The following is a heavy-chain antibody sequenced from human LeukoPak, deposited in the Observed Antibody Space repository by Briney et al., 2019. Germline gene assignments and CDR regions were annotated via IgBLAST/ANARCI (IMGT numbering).Heavy chain of an antibody. CDR3: AKLATREYSGYDEVDY. V-gene: IGHV3-30*18. CDR2: ISYDGSNK. D-gene: IGHD5-12*01. CDR1: GFTFSSYG. Sequence: GGSLRLSCAASGFTFSSYGMHWVRQAPGKGLEWVAVISYDGSNKYYADSVKGRFTISRDNSKNTLYLQMNSLRAEDTAVYYCAKLATREYSGYDEVDYWGQGTLVTVSS. J-gene: IGHJ4*02.